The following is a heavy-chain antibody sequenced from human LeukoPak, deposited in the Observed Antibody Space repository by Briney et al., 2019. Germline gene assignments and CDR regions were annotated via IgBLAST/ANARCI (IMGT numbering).Heavy chain of an antibody. CDR2: IRFDGGDT. J-gene: IGHJ3*01. V-gene: IGHV3-74*01. CDR3: AKEIDGLDV. Sequence: GGSLRLSCAASGFTFNNYWMHWVRQAPGMGLVWVSSIRFDGGDTAYADSAKGRLTISRDNAKNTMFLQMNNLRAEDTAVYYCAKEIDGLDVWGQGTLVTASS. CDR1: GFTFNNYW.